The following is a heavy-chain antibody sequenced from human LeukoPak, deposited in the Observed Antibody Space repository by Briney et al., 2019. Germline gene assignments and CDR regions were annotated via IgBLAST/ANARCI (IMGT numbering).Heavy chain of an antibody. V-gene: IGHV1-69*06. CDR3: ARDSIAAAGTGPYGMDV. CDR2: IIPIFGTA. J-gene: IGHJ6*04. CDR1: GGTFSSYA. D-gene: IGHD6-13*01. Sequence: ASVKVSCKASGGTFSSYAISWVRQAPGQGLEWMGGIIPIFGTANYAQKFQGRVTITADKSTSTAYMELSSLRSEDTAVYYCARDSIAAAGTGPYGMDVWGKGTTVTVSS.